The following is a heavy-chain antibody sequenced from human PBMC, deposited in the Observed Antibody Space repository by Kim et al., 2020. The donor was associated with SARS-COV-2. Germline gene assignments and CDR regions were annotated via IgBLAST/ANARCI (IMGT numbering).Heavy chain of an antibody. J-gene: IGHJ5*02. D-gene: IGHD1-26*01. CDR3: ISVSDSYYAMYNWFDP. CDR1: GFTFSNAW. CDR2: IKRTTDGGTT. Sequence: GGSLRLSCTASGFTFSNAWMNWFRQAPGRGLEWVGRIKRTTDGGTTDYAAPVKGRFTISRDDSKNTVYLQMNSLKTEDTAMYYCISVSDSYYAMYNWFDPWGQGTLVTVSS. V-gene: IGHV3-15*01.